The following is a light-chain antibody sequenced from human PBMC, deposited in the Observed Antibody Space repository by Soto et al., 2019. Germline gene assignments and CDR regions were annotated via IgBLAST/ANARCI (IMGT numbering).Light chain of an antibody. CDR1: QSVSTSY. CDR2: GAS. J-gene: IGKJ1*01. CDR3: QQYGSSPRT. V-gene: IGKV3-20*01. Sequence: ENVLTQSPGTLSLSPGERATLSCRASQSVSTSYLAWYQQKPGQAPRLLIYGASSRATGIPDRFSGSGSGTDFTLTISRLEPEDVAVYYCQQYGSSPRTFGQGTKVEIK.